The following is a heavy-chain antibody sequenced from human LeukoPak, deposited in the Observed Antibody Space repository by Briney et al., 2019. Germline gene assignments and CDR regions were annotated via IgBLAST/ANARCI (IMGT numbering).Heavy chain of an antibody. CDR1: GGSISSYY. CDR3: ARVREDYYGSGSYCYYGMDV. V-gene: IGHV4-59*13. CDR2: IYYSGST. D-gene: IGHD3-10*01. J-gene: IGHJ6*02. Sequence: SETLSLTCTVSGGSISSYYWSWIRQPPGKGLEWIGYIYYSGSTNYNPSLKSRVTISVDTSKNQFSLKLSSVTAADTAVYYCARVREDYYGSGSYCYYGMDVWGQGTTVTVSS.